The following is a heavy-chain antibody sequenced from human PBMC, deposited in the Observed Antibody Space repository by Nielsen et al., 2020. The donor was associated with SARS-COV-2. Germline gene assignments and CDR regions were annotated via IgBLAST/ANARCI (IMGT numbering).Heavy chain of an antibody. CDR2: IFSDGST. J-gene: IGHJ6*03. V-gene: IGHV3-66*01. CDR3: ARDGVGYYYYMDV. CDR1: GFIVSKNY. Sequence: GGPLRLSCAASGFIVSKNYMNWVRQAPGKGLEWVSVIFSDGSTYYADSVKGRFTISRDTSRNTLFLQMNSLRDEDTGVYYCARDGVGYYYYMDVWGKGTTVTVSS. D-gene: IGHD3-3*01.